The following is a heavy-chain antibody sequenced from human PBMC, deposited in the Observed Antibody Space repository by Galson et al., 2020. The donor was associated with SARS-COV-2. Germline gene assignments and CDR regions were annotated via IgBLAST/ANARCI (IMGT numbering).Heavy chain of an antibody. CDR2: ISYDGSNK. D-gene: IGHD3-22*01. V-gene: IGHV3-30*03. Sequence: GESLKISCTASGFTFSSYAMHWVRQAPGKGLEWVAVISYDGSNKYYADSVKGRFTISRDNSKNTLYLQMNSLRAEDTAVYYCARDDSMLRDAVDVTGQWTMVTVSS. J-gene: IGHJ3*01. CDR3: ARDDSMLRDAVDV. CDR1: GFTFSSYA.